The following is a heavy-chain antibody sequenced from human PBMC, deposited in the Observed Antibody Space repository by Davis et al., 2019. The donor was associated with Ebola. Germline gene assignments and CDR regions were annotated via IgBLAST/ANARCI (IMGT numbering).Heavy chain of an antibody. D-gene: IGHD4-17*01. CDR2: ISGSGGST. CDR3: AKAKTTVTTYGDY. V-gene: IGHV3-23*01. CDR1: GFTFSSYA. J-gene: IGHJ4*02. Sequence: PGGSLRLSCAASGFTFSSYAMSWVRHAPGTGLEWVSAISGSGGSTYYADSVKGRFTISRDNSKNTLYLQMNSLRAEDTAVYYCAKAKTTVTTYGDYWGQGTLVTVSS.